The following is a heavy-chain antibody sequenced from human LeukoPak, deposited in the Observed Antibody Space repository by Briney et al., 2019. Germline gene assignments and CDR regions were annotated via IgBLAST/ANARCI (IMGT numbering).Heavy chain of an antibody. CDR3: ARGPYYYDSSGYYDY. V-gene: IGHV1-2*02. Sequence: ASVKVSCKASGYTFTGYYMYWVRQAPGQGLEWMGWINPNSGGTNYAQKFQGRVTMTRDTSISTAYMELSRLRSDDTAVYYCARGPYYYDSSGYYDYWGQGTLVTVSS. D-gene: IGHD3-22*01. CDR1: GYTFTGYY. J-gene: IGHJ4*02. CDR2: INPNSGGT.